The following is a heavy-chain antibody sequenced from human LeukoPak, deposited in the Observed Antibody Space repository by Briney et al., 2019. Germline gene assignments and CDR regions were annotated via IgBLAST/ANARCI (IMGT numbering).Heavy chain of an antibody. D-gene: IGHD1-26*01. J-gene: IGHJ5*02. V-gene: IGHV1-18*01. CDR3: ARNTHSGSPTLNWFDP. CDR2: ISAYNGNT. CDR1: GYTFTSYG. Sequence: ASVKVSCKASGYTFTSYGISWVRQAPGQGLEWMGWISAYNGNTNYAQKLQGRVTMTTGTSTSTAYMELRSLRSDDTAVYYCARNTHSGSPTLNWFDPWGQGTLVTVSS.